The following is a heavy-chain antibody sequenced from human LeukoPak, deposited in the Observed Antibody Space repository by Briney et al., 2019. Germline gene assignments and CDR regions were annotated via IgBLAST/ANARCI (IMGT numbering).Heavy chain of an antibody. CDR3: APSPGEHSSESYS. D-gene: IGHD3-10*01. V-gene: IGHV3-15*01. Sequence: GGSLRLSCAASGFTFSNAWMSWVRQAPGKGLEWVGRIKSKTDGGTTDYAAPVKGRFTISRDNSRNTLYLQMYSLRAEDTAVYYCAPSPGEHSSESYSWGQGALVTVSS. J-gene: IGHJ4*02. CDR1: GFTFSNAW. CDR2: IKSKTDGGTT.